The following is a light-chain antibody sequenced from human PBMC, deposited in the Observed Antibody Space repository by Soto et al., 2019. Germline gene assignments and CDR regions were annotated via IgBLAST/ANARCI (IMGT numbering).Light chain of an antibody. CDR3: QQYSSSPLT. V-gene: IGKV3-20*01. CDR1: QSVRSSH. CDR2: GAS. Sequence: EIVLTQSPGTLSLSPGERATLSCRASQSVRSSHLAWHQQMPGQAPRLLIYGASSRATGIPDRFSGSGSGTDFTLTISRLEPEDCAVYYCQQYSSSPLTFGGGTKVEIK. J-gene: IGKJ4*01.